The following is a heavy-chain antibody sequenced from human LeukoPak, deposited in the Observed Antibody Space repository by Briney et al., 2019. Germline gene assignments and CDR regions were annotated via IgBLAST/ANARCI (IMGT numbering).Heavy chain of an antibody. CDR1: GFTFSDYY. CDR3: ARVGTGDTAMVTADYYGMDV. CDR2: ISSSSSYT. Sequence: GGSLRLSCAASGFTFSDYYMSWIRQAPGKGLEWVSYISSSSSYTDYADSVKGRFTISGDNAKNSLYLQMNSLRAEDTAVYYCARVGTGDTAMVTADYYGMDVWGQGTTVTVSS. V-gene: IGHV3-11*06. J-gene: IGHJ6*02. D-gene: IGHD5-18*01.